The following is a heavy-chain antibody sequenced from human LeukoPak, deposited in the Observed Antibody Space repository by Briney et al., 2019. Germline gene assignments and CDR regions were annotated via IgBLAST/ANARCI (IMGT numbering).Heavy chain of an antibody. J-gene: IGHJ5*02. V-gene: IGHV4-59*04. CDR2: IYYSVST. Sequence: SETLSLTCTVAGGSISSYYWSWIRQHPGKGLEWIGYIYYSVSTYYNPSLKSRVTISVDTSKNQFSLKLSSVTAADTAVYYCARHYGSGSYWFDPWGQGTLVTVSS. CDR1: GGSISSYY. D-gene: IGHD3-10*01. CDR3: ARHYGSGSYWFDP.